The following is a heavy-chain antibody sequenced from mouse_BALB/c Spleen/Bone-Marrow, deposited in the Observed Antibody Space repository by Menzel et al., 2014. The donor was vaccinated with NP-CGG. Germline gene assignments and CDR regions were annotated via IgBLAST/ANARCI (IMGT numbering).Heavy chain of an antibody. CDR3: ARDAMDY. V-gene: IGHV1S137*01. Sequence: VHLVESGAELVRPGVSVKISCKGSGYTFTDYAMHWVKPSHAKSLEWIGVISTYYGDASHNQKFKGKATMTVDKSSSTAYMELARLTSEDSAIYYCARDAMDYWGQGTSVTVSS. CDR2: ISTYYGDA. J-gene: IGHJ4*01. CDR1: GYTFTDYA.